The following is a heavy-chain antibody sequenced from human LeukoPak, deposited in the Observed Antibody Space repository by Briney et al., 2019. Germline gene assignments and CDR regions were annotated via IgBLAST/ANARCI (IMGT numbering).Heavy chain of an antibody. D-gene: IGHD6-13*01. CDR2: ISSSSSYI. Sequence: PGGSLRLSCAASGFTFSSYSMNWVRQAPGKGLEWVSSISSSSSYIYYAESVKGRFTISRDNVKNSLYLQMNSLRAEDTAVYYCARGGIAAQRRDVFDIWGQGTMVTASS. CDR1: GFTFSSYS. V-gene: IGHV3-21*01. J-gene: IGHJ3*02. CDR3: ARGGIAAQRRDVFDI.